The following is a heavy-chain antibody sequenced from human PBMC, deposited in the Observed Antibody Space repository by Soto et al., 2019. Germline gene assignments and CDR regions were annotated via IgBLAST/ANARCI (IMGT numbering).Heavy chain of an antibody. Sequence: QVQLQQWGAGLLKPSETLSLTCAVYGGSFSGYQWTWIRQTPGKGLEWIGEINDSGNINYNPSLKRRVTMWVDTAQKQISLKRSSVTAAYTAVYYCARGLILWFGELSRRGGYYYYMEVWGKGTSVTVSS. CDR3: ARGLILWFGELSRRGGYYYYMEV. V-gene: IGHV4-34*01. CDR1: GGSFSGYQ. CDR2: INDSGNI. D-gene: IGHD3-10*01. J-gene: IGHJ6*03.